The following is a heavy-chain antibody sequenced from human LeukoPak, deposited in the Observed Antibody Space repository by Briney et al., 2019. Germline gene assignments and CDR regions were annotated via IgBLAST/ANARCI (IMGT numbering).Heavy chain of an antibody. CDR3: AKDRIASPPQGRFDP. V-gene: IGHV3-23*01. D-gene: IGHD6-6*01. J-gene: IGHJ5*02. CDR1: GLTFRSYA. Sequence: PGGSLRLPCAASGLTFRSYAMNWVRQAPGKGLEWVSAISGSGDSTYYADSVKGRFTISRDNSQNTLYLQMNSLGAEDTAIYYCAKDRIASPPQGRFDPWGQGTLVTVSS. CDR2: ISGSGDST.